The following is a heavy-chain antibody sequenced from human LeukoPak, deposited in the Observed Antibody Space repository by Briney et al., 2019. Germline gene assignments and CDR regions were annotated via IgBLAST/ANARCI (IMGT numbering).Heavy chain of an antibody. Sequence: VASVKVSCKASGYSFTASYIHWVRQAPGQGLEWMGWINTNTGNPTYAQGFTGRFVFSLDTSVSTAYLQISSLKAEDTAVYYCARDREGEAVALDYWGQGTLVTVSS. J-gene: IGHJ4*02. V-gene: IGHV7-4-1*02. CDR2: INTNTGNP. CDR1: GYSFTASY. CDR3: ARDREGEAVALDY. D-gene: IGHD6-19*01.